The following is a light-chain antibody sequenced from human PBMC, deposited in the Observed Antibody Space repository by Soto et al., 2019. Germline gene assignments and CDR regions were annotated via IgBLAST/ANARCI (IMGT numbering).Light chain of an antibody. V-gene: IGKV3-20*01. CDR1: QSLNNNY. CDR3: QQCASSPSPYT. Sequence: EIVLTQSPGTLSLSPGERATLSCRTSQSLNNNYLAWYQQKPGQAPRLLIYDASTRATGIPDRFSGSGSGTDFTLTISRLEPEDFAVYYCQQCASSPSPYTFGQGTKLAIK. J-gene: IGKJ2*01. CDR2: DAS.